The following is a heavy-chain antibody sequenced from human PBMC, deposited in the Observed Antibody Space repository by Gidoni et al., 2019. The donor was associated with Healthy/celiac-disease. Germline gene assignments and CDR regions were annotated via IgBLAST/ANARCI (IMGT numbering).Heavy chain of an antibody. CDR1: GFTFSSYS. V-gene: IGHV3-48*02. Sequence: EVQLVESGGGLVQPGGSLRLSCAASGFTFSSYSMNWVRQAPGKGLEWVSYISSSSSTIYYADSVKGRFTISRDNAKNSRYLQMNSLRDEDTAVYYCAREGGYGDYFLAYWGQGTLVTVSS. J-gene: IGHJ4*02. D-gene: IGHD4-17*01. CDR2: ISSSSSTI. CDR3: AREGGYGDYFLAY.